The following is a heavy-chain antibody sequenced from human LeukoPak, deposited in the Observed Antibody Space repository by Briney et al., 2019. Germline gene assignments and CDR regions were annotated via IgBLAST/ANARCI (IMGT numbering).Heavy chain of an antibody. CDR3: ARVDTSPYYDILTGYYYYYYGMDV. D-gene: IGHD3-9*01. CDR1: GFTFSSYW. Sequence: PGGSLRLSCAASGFTFSSYWMSWGRQAPGKGLEWVANIKQDGSEKYYVDSVKGRFTISRDNAKNSLYLQMNSLRAEDTAVYYCARVDTSPYYDILTGYYYYYYGMDVWGQGTTVTVSS. J-gene: IGHJ6*02. CDR2: IKQDGSEK. V-gene: IGHV3-7*05.